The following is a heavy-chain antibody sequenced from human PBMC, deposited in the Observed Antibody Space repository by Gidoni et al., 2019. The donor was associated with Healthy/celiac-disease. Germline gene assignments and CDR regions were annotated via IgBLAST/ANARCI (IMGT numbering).Heavy chain of an antibody. J-gene: IGHJ6*02. V-gene: IGHV4-39*01. Sequence: QLQLQESGPGLGKPSETLSLTCTCLGGSTTRSLYYWGWTRLPPGKGLEWIGSVYYPGSTYYSPSLKSRVTIYVDTSKNQFSLELSSVTAADTAVFYCASIIVVVPTATYSSGMDVWGQGTTVTVSS. CDR3: ASIIVVVPTATYSSGMDV. CDR2: VYYPGST. CDR1: GGSTTRSLYY. D-gene: IGHD2-2*01.